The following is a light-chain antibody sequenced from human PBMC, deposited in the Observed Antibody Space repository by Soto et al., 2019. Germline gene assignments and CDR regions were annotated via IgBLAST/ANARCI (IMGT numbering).Light chain of an antibody. CDR1: QSVSDN. CDR2: RAS. CDR3: QQYNSWPIT. V-gene: IGKV3-15*01. Sequence: EVLLTQSPATLYVCPGERVTLSCLASQSVSDNLAWYQQKPGQGPRLLVYRASTRTLGIPARFSGSESGTEFTLTISSLQSEDFAVYYCQQYNSWPITFGQGTRLEIK. J-gene: IGKJ5*01.